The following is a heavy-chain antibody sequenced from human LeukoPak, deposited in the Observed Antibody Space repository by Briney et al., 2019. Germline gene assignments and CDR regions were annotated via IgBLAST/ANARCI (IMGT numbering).Heavy chain of an antibody. J-gene: IGHJ4*02. CDR3: ARTGRYSSSWYEDY. CDR1: GYTFTSYG. CDR2: ISAYNGNT. D-gene: IGHD6-13*01. Sequence: GPSVNVSCKASGYTFTSYGISWVRQAPGQGLEWMGWISAYNGNTNYAQKLQGRVTMTTDASTRTAYMEVRSLRSDDTAVYYCARTGRYSSSWYEDYWGQGTLVTVSS. V-gene: IGHV1-18*01.